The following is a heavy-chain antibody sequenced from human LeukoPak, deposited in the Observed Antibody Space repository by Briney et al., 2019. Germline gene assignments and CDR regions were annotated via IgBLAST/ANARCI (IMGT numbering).Heavy chain of an antibody. J-gene: IGHJ4*02. Sequence: AEPLKISCKGSGYMFTSYWIGWVRQMPGKGLEYMGIIYPGDSDTRYGPSFQGQVTISADKSISTAYLQWSSLKASDTAMYYCARPRGHSGLGPFDYWGQGTLVTVSS. V-gene: IGHV5-51*01. CDR1: GYMFTSYW. CDR2: IYPGDSDT. D-gene: IGHD5-12*01. CDR3: ARPRGHSGLGPFDY.